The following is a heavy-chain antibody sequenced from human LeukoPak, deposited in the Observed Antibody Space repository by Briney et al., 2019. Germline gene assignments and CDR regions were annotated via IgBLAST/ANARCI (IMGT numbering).Heavy chain of an antibody. CDR1: GYTFTGYF. V-gene: IGHV1-2*06. CDR2: INPNSGGT. D-gene: IGHD3-16*02. Sequence: GASVKVSCKASGYTFTGYFIHWVRQAPGQGLEWMGRINPNSGGTDYTQKFQGRVTMTRDTSISTAYMELTRLRSDDTAVHYCARDSSYPYYFDYWGQGTLVTVSS. CDR3: ARDSSYPYYFDY. J-gene: IGHJ4*02.